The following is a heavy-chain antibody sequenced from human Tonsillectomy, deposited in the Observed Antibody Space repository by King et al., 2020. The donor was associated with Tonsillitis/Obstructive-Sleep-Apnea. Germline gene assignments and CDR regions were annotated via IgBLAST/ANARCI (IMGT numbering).Heavy chain of an antibody. CDR1: GFTVSSNY. D-gene: IGHD6-13*01. J-gene: IGHJ4*02. V-gene: IGHV3-53*01. CDR2: LYSGGST. Sequence: VQLVESGGGLIQPGGSLRLSCAASGFTVSSNYMSWVRQAPGKGLEWVSVLYSGGSTYYADSVKGRFTISRDNSKNTLYLQMNSLIAEDTAVYYCARAGYSSSCSLFDYWGQGPLLTVSS. CDR3: ARAGYSSSCSLFDY.